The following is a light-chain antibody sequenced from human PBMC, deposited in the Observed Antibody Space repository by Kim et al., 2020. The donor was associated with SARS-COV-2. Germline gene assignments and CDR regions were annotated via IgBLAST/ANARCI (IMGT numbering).Light chain of an antibody. CDR3: NSRDSSGNL. J-gene: IGLJ2*01. CDR1: SLRSYY. V-gene: IGLV3-19*01. CDR2: GKN. Sequence: SSELTQDPAVSVALGQTVRITCQGDSLRSYYASWYQQKPGQAPVLVIYGKNNRPSGIPDRFSGPSSGNTASLTITGAQAEDEADYYCNSRDSSGNLFGGG.